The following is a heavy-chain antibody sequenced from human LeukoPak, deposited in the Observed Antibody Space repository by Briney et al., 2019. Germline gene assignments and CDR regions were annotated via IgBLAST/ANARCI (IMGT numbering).Heavy chain of an antibody. CDR2: INPNSGGT. D-gene: IGHD3-22*01. Sequence: ASVKVSCKASGYTFTGYYMHWVRQAPGQELEWMGWINPNSGGTNYAQKFQGRVTMTRDTSISTAYMELSRLRSDDTAVYYCARDRYYYDSSGPGPFDYWGQGTLVTVSS. V-gene: IGHV1-2*02. CDR3: ARDRYYYDSSGPGPFDY. J-gene: IGHJ4*02. CDR1: GYTFTGYY.